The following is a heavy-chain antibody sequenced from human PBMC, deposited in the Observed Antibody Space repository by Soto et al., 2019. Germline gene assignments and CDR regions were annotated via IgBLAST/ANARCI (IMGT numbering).Heavy chain of an antibody. D-gene: IGHD4-4*01. V-gene: IGHV3-30*18. CDR2: ISYDGSNK. CDR1: GFTFSSYG. J-gene: IGHJ6*02. Sequence: QVQLEESGGGVVQPGRSLRLSCAASGFTFSSYGMHWVRQAPDKGLEWVAVISYDGSNKYYADSVKGRFTISRDNSKNTLYLQMNSLRAEDTAVYYCAKETTTAHYYYYGMDVWGQGTTVTVS. CDR3: AKETTTAHYYYYGMDV.